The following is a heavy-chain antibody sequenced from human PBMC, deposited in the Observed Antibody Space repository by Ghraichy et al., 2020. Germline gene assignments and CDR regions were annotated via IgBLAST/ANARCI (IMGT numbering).Heavy chain of an antibody. J-gene: IGHJ5*02. V-gene: IGHV4-30-4*01. D-gene: IGHD3-10*01. CDR3: AREKWFGESPNWFDP. CDR2: IYYSGST. Sequence: SQTLSLTCTVSGGSISSGDYYWSWIRQPPGKGLEWIGYIYYSGSTYYNPSLKSRVTISVDTSKNQFSLKLSSVTAADTAVYYCAREKWFGESPNWFDPWGQGTLVTVSS. CDR1: GGSISSGDYY.